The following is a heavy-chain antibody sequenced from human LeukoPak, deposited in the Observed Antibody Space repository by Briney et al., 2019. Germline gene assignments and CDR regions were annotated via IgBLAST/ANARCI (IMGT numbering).Heavy chain of an antibody. CDR1: GYTFTSYY. CDR2: INPSGGST. D-gene: IGHD3-3*01. CDR3: ARPIFGVVSPFDY. J-gene: IGHJ4*02. Sequence: ASVKVSCKASGYTFTSYYMHWVRQAPGHGLEWMGIINPSGGSTSYAQKFQGKVTMTRDTSTTTVYMELSSLRSEDTAVYYWARPIFGVVSPFDYGGQGTLVTVSS. V-gene: IGHV1-46*01.